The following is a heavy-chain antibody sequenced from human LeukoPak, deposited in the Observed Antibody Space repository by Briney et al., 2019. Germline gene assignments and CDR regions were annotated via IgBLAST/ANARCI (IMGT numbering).Heavy chain of an antibody. D-gene: IGHD3-10*01. V-gene: IGHV3-48*03. J-gene: IGHJ3*02. CDR3: ARAELLWFGEFYDAFDI. CDR1: GFTFSSYE. CDR2: ISSSGSTI. Sequence: GGSLRLSCAASGFTFSSYEMNWVRQAPGKGLEWVSYISSSGSTIYYADSLKSRFTISRDNAKNSLYLQMNSLRDEDTAVYYCARAELLWFGEFYDAFDIWGQGTMVTVSS.